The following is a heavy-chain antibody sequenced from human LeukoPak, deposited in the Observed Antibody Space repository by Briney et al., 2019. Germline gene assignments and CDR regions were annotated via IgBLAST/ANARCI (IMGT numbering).Heavy chain of an antibody. D-gene: IGHD3-3*01. CDR3: ARAQGADFWSGMLSYYYYYMDV. CDR2: ISYDGSNK. V-gene: IGHV3-30-3*01. J-gene: IGHJ6*03. Sequence: GRSLRLSCAASGFTFSSYAMHWVRQAPGKGLEWVAVISYDGSNKYYADSVKGRFTISRDNSKNTLYLQMNSLRAEDTAVYYCARAQGADFWSGMLSYYYYYMDVWGKGTTVTVSS. CDR1: GFTFSSYA.